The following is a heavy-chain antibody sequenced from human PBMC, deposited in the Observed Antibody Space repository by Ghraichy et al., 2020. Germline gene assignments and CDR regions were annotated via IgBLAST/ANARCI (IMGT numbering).Heavy chain of an antibody. J-gene: IGHJ6*03. CDR1: GGSISSGGYS. CDR3: ARGEGDFWSGYTYYYYMDV. V-gene: IGHV4-30-2*01. Sequence: SQTLSLTCAVSGGSISSGGYSWSWIRQPPGKGLEWIGYIYHSGSTYYNPSLKSRVTISVDRSKNQFSLKLSSVTAADTAVYYCARGEGDFWSGYTYYYYMDVWGKGTTVTVSS. CDR2: IYHSGST. D-gene: IGHD3-3*01.